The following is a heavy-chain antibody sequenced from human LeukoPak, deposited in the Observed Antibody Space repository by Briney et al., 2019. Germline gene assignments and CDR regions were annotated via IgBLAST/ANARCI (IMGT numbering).Heavy chain of an antibody. CDR1: GFTYSSYW. CDR2: IQQDGSEK. Sequence: PGGSLRLSCAASGFTYSSYWMIWVRQAPGKGLEWVANIQQDGSEKYYVDSVKGRFTISRDNAKNSLYLQMNSLRAEDTAVYYCARNPPRFDNWRQGTLVTVSS. CDR3: ARNPPRFDN. D-gene: IGHD1-14*01. V-gene: IGHV3-7*05. J-gene: IGHJ4*02.